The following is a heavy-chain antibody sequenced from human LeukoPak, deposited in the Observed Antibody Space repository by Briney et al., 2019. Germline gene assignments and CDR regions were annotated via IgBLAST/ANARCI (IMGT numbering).Heavy chain of an antibody. CDR3: AKIGGNYVGY. V-gene: IGHV4-38-2*02. CDR2: IYHSGST. D-gene: IGHD2-15*01. Sequence: SETLSLTCTVSGYSISSGYYWGWIRQPPGKGLEWIGNIYHSGSTYYNPSLKSRVTISVDTSKNQFSLKLSSVTAADTAVYYCAKIGGNYVGYWGQGTLVTVSS. J-gene: IGHJ4*02. CDR1: GYSISSGYY.